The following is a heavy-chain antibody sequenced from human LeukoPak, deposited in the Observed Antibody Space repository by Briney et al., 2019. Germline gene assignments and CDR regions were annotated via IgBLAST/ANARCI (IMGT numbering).Heavy chain of an antibody. CDR3: ARGDSGYDFAPFDY. Sequence: ATVKVSCKASGYTFTRYGIIWVRQAPGQGLERMGWISSNNGNTNYAQKLQGRVTMTTDTSTSTAYMELRSLRSDDTAVYYCARGDSGYDFAPFDYWGQGTLVTVFS. CDR2: ISSNNGNT. CDR1: GYTFTRYG. D-gene: IGHD5-12*01. J-gene: IGHJ4*02. V-gene: IGHV1-18*01.